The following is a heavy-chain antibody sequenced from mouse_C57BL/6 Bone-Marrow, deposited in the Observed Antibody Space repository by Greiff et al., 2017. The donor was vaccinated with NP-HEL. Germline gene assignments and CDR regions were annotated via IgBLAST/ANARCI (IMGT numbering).Heavy chain of an antibody. CDR2: IDPENGDT. CDR1: GFNIKDDY. Sequence: EVQLHQSGAELVRPGASVKLSCTASGFNIKDDYMHWVKQRPEQGLEWIGWIDPENGDTEYASKFQGKATITADTSSNTAYLQLSSLTSEDTAVYYGTTHFYYAGYWGQGTTLTVSS. J-gene: IGHJ2*01. V-gene: IGHV14-4*01. D-gene: IGHD2-1*01. CDR3: TTHFYYAGY.